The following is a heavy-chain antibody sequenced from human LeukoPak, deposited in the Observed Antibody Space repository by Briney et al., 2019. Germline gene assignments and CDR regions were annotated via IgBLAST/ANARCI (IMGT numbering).Heavy chain of an antibody. CDR3: ARDFGDSSEYFQP. CDR2: SSGGSNYI. V-gene: IGHV3-21*01. D-gene: IGHD6-13*01. J-gene: IGHJ1*01. CDR1: GFIFSTYS. Sequence: GGSLRLSCAASGFIFSTYSMNWVRQSPGKGLEWVSSSSGGSNYIYYADSVKGRFTISRDNAKNSLFLQMNSLRAEDTAVYYCARDFGDSSEYFQPWGQGTLVIVSS.